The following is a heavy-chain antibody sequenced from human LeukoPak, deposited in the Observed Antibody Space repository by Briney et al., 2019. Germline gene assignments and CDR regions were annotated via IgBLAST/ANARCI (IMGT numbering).Heavy chain of an antibody. CDR3: ARDSGIAVAGFDY. Sequence: GGSLRLSCAASGFTFSSYAMHWVRQAPGKGLEWVANIKQDGSEKYYVDSVKGRFTISRDNAKNSLYLQMNSLRAEDTAVYYCARDSGIAVAGFDYWGQGTLVTVSS. CDR2: IKQDGSEK. D-gene: IGHD6-19*01. J-gene: IGHJ4*02. CDR1: GFTFSSYA. V-gene: IGHV3-7*01.